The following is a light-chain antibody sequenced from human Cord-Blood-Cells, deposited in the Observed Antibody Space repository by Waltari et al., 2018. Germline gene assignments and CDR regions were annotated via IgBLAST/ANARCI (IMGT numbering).Light chain of an antibody. CDR2: EVS. J-gene: IGLJ1*01. CDR1: SSDVGGYNY. CDR3: SSYTSSYV. Sequence: QSALTQPASVSGSPGQSITISCTGTSSDVGGYNYVSWYQQHPGKAPKLMIYEVSNRPSGVSNRFSGSKSDNTASLTISGLQAEDEADYYCSSYTSSYVFGTGTKVTVL. V-gene: IGLV2-14*01.